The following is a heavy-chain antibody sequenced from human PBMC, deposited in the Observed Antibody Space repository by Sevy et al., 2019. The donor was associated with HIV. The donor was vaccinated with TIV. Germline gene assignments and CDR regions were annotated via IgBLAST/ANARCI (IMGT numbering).Heavy chain of an antibody. Sequence: SETLSLTCSVSGGSISSYFWTWVRQSPGKGLEWIANIYFTGNTEYSPTLKSRITFSLDTSKSQFSLTLKSVTAADTAFYFCARDSTTRPRVFDYWGQGTLVTVSS. D-gene: IGHD1-1*01. CDR3: ARDSTTRPRVFDY. CDR2: IYFTGNT. CDR1: GGSISSYF. V-gene: IGHV4-59*01. J-gene: IGHJ4*02.